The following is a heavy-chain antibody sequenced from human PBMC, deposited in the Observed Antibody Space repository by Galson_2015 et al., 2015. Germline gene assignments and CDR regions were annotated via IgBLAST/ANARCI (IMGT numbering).Heavy chain of an antibody. Sequence: SLRLSCAASGFTFSSYSMNWVRQAPGKGLEWVSSISSSSSYIYYADSVKGRFTISRDNAKNSLYLQMNSLRAEDTAVYYCARDSGTNYDYVWGSYHSYYYYGMDVWGQGTTVTVSS. CDR3: ARDSGTNYDYVWGSYHSYYYYGMDV. V-gene: IGHV3-21*01. CDR2: ISSSSSYI. CDR1: GFTFSSYS. D-gene: IGHD3-16*02. J-gene: IGHJ6*02.